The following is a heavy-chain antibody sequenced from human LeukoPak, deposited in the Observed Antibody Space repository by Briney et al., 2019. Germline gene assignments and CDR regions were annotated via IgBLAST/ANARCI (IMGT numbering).Heavy chain of an antibody. D-gene: IGHD6-13*01. CDR1: GFTFSGHS. V-gene: IGHV3-7*01. CDR3: GRVIAGAIDY. CDR2: INLDGSER. J-gene: IGHJ4*02. Sequence: GGSLRLSCAASGFTFSGHSMTWVRQAPGKGLEWVANINLDGSERFYVDFVKGRFTISGDNADNSMYLQMNSLRAEDTAVYYCGRVIAGAIDYWGQGTLVTVSS.